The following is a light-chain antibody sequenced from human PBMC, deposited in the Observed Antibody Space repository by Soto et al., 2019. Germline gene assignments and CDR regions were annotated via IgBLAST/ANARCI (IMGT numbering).Light chain of an antibody. CDR2: AVN. V-gene: IGLV2-23*02. J-gene: IGLJ2*01. CDR1: SSYVGSDNL. CDR3: SSARSYIHVV. Sequence: QSALTQPASVYGSPGQSITISCTGTSSYVGSDNLVSWFQQHPGKAPKLMIYAVNKRPSGVSNRFSGSKSGNTASLTISGLQAEDEADYYCSSARSYIHVVFGGGTKLTVL.